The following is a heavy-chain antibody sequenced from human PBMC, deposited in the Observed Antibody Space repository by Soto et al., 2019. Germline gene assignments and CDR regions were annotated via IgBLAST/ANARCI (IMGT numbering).Heavy chain of an antibody. D-gene: IGHD2-15*01. CDR2: ISPDGSKK. CDR1: GFTFSSSS. V-gene: IGHV3-7*01. J-gene: IGHJ4*02. CDR3: ETSGGGL. Sequence: EAQLVESGGGLVQPGESQTLSCAASGFTFSSSSMAWIRHTPERGLRWVAAISPDGSKKYYVDVMEGGFTISRDNAKIALFLRMNNLKPADTAMYYCETSGGGLWGQGTMVTVSS.